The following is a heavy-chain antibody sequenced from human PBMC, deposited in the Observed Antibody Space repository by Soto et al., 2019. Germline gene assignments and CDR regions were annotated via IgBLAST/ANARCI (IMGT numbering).Heavy chain of an antibody. J-gene: IGHJ4*02. D-gene: IGHD6-19*01. Sequence: GGSLRLSCAASGFTFSSYAMSWVRQAPGKGLEWVSGISGSGGSTYYAYSVKGRFTISRDNSKNTLYLQMNSLRAEDTAVYYCAKDLAVAGTNYWGQGTLVTVSS. CDR1: GFTFSSYA. CDR3: AKDLAVAGTNY. CDR2: ISGSGGST. V-gene: IGHV3-23*01.